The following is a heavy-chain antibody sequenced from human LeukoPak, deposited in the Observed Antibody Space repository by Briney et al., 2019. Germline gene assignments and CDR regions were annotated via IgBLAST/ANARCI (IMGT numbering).Heavy chain of an antibody. J-gene: IGHJ4*02. Sequence: KPGGSLRLSCAASGFTFSSYSMSWVRQAPGKGLELVSSISGGSSSIYYADSVKGRFTISRDNAKNSLYLQMNSLRAEDTAVYYCARGGTSTGWSDYWGQGTLVTVSS. V-gene: IGHV3-21*01. CDR1: GFTFSSYS. CDR3: ARGGTSTGWSDY. CDR2: ISGGSSSI. D-gene: IGHD6-19*01.